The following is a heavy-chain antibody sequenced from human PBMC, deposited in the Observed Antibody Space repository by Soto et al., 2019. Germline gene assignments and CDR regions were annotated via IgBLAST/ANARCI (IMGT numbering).Heavy chain of an antibody. CDR3: ARWARNYSDLDY. D-gene: IGHD1-7*01. Sequence: QVQLVQSRAEVKKPGSSVKDSCKGSGCSFSSYAISWVRHKPGPGLEWMGWIIPIFGTAKYAQKFQVRVTITADDSTSIAYMELSSLRSEDTAVYYCARWARNYSDLDYSFQGTIVTVSS. V-gene: IGHV1-69*01. CDR1: GCSFSSYA. CDR2: IIPIFGTA. J-gene: IGHJ4*02.